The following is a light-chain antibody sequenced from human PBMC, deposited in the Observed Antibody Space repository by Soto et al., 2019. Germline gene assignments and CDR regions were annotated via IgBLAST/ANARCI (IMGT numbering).Light chain of an antibody. CDR3: QQYGNSPLT. CDR1: QSVSSSY. J-gene: IGKJ4*01. Sequence: EIVLTQSPDTLYLSPEERVTLSCRASQSVSSSYLAWYQFKPGQAPRLLIYGASSRATGIPDRFSGSGSGTDFTLTISRLEPEDFAMYYCQQYGNSPLTFGGGTKVEI. CDR2: GAS. V-gene: IGKV3-20*01.